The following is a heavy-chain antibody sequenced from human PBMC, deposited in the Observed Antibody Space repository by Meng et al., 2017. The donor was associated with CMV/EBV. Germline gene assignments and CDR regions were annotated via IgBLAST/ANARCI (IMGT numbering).Heavy chain of an antibody. CDR2: IRYDGSNK. CDR1: GFTFSSYG. Sequence: GESLKISCAASGFTFSSYGMHWVRQAPGKGLEWVAFIRYDGSNKYYADSVKGRFTISRDNSKNTLYLQMNSLGAEDTAVYYCAKVCSSTSCYTGDYHYYGMDVWGQGTTVTVSS. V-gene: IGHV3-30*02. J-gene: IGHJ6*02. D-gene: IGHD2-2*02. CDR3: AKVCSSTSCYTGDYHYYGMDV.